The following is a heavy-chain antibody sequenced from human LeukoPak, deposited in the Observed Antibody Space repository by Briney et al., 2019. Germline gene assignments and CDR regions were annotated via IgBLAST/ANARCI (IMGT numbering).Heavy chain of an antibody. V-gene: IGHV1-69*13. J-gene: IGHJ4*02. Sequence: ASVKVSCKASGYTFTSYAMHWVRQAPGQGLEWMGGIIPIFGTANYAQKFQGRVTITADESTSTAYMELSSLRSEDTAVYYCASTYMVRGVIIWSYHDYWGQGTLVTVSS. CDR3: ASTYMVRGVIIWSYHDY. D-gene: IGHD3-10*01. CDR2: IIPIFGTA. CDR1: GYTFTSYA.